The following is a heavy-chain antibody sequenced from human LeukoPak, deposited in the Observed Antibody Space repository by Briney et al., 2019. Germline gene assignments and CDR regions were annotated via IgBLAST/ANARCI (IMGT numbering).Heavy chain of an antibody. V-gene: IGHV3-23*01. CDR1: GFTFSRYV. D-gene: IGHD3-10*01. Sequence: QPGGSLRLSCAASGFTFSRYVMSWVSHAPGKALEWVSVISGSGGSTYYADSVKGRFTISRDNSKNTLFLQMTSLRADDTAVYYCARASGFTEYWGQGTLVTVSS. CDR3: ARASGFTEY. J-gene: IGHJ4*02. CDR2: ISGSGGST.